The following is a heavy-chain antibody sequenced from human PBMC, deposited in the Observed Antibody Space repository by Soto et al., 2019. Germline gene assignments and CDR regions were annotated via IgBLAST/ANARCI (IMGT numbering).Heavy chain of an antibody. V-gene: IGHV4-39*01. CDR1: GGSIRSSSYY. CDR3: ARRQKVAAQRDYYGMDV. J-gene: IGHJ6*02. D-gene: IGHD2-15*01. CDR2: IYYSGST. Sequence: SETLSLTWTVSGGSIRSSSYYWGWIRQPPGKGLEWIGSIYYSGSTYYNPSLKSRVTISVDTSKNQFSLKLSSVTAADTAVYYCARRQKVAAQRDYYGMDVWGQGTTVTVAS.